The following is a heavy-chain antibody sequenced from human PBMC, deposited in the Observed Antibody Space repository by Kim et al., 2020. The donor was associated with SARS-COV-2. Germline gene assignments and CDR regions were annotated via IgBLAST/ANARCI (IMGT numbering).Heavy chain of an antibody. V-gene: IGHV3-33*01. CDR3: ARVAGGGSYGWLDP. Sequence: GGSLRLSCAASRFTFSSYGMHWVRQAPGKGLEWVAAIWYDGSSKYYADSVKGRFTISRDNSKNTLYLQMNSLRAEDTAVYYCARVAGGGSYGWLDPWCQGTLVIAAS. CDR2: IWYDGSSK. J-gene: IGHJ5*02. CDR1: RFTFSSYG. D-gene: IGHD1-26*01.